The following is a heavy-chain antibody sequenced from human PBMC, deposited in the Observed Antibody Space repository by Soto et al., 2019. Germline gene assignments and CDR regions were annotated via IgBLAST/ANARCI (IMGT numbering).Heavy chain of an antibody. CDR3: AIPGYSSGWYGPGGGDWFDP. Sequence: PSETLSLTCTVSGGSISSSSYYWGWIRQPPGKGLEWIGSIYYSGSTYYNPSLKSRVTISVDTSKNQFSLKLSSVTAADTAVYYCAIPGYSSGWYGPGGGDWFDPWGQGTLVTVSS. J-gene: IGHJ5*02. CDR1: GGSISSSSYY. D-gene: IGHD6-19*01. V-gene: IGHV4-39*01. CDR2: IYYSGST.